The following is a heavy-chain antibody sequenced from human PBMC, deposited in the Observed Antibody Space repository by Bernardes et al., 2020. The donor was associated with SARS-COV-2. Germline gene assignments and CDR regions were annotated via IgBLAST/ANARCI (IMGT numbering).Heavy chain of an antibody. V-gene: IGHV3-30*04. D-gene: IGHD5-12*01. Sequence: GGSLRLSCAAAGFIFRNYAMHWVRQVPGKGLEWVAVISFDGTNTYYADSVKGRFTISRDQSKNMLFLQMNSLRAEDTAVYYCAQASAQKWLRGQGSYHYGMDVWGQGTTVTVSS. CDR1: GFIFRNYA. CDR2: ISFDGTNT. J-gene: IGHJ6*02. CDR3: AQASAQKWLRGQGSYHYGMDV.